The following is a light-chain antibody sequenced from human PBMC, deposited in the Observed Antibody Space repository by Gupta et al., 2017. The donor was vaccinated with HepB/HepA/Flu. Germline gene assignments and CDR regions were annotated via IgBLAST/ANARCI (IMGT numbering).Light chain of an antibody. CDR3: YSYTGSNTYLP. CDR2: EVA. J-gene: IGLJ2*01. V-gene: IGLV2-23*02. Sequence: QSALPQPASVSGSLGPSITISCTGTSRDVGKYDLVSWYQQAPGKAPKLIIYEVAKRPSGISSRFSGSKSGNTASLTISGLQAGDEADYYCYSYTGSNTYLPFGGGTKLTVL. CDR1: SRDVGKYDL.